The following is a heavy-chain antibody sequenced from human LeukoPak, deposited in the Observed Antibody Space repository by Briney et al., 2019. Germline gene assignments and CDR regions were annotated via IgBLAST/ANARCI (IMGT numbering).Heavy chain of an antibody. CDR1: GFTFSSYA. D-gene: IGHD6-13*01. CDR2: ISGSGGST. CDR3: AKDLGSTWSYFDY. J-gene: IGHJ4*02. V-gene: IGHV3-23*01. Sequence: GGSLRLSCAASGFTFSSYAMSWVRQAPGKGLEWVSAISGSGGSTYYADSVKGRFTISRDNSKNTLYLQMNGLRAEDTAVYYCAKDLGSTWSYFDYWGQGTLVTVSS.